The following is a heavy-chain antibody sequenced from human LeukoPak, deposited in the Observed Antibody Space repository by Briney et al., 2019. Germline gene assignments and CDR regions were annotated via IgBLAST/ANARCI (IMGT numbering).Heavy chain of an antibody. D-gene: IGHD1-26*01. CDR2: IYENGRT. V-gene: IGHV4-59*01. CDR3: ARDWELGH. J-gene: IGHJ4*02. CDR1: GGSIGNFF. Sequence: PSETLSLTCTVSGGSIGNFFWSWIRQSPGEGLEWIGFIYENGRTSYNPSLKGRVTISVDMSKNQFSLRLTSMTAADTAVYYCARDWELGHWGRGILVTVTS.